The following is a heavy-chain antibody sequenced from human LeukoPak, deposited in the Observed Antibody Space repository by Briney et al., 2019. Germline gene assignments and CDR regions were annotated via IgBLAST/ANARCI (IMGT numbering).Heavy chain of an antibody. V-gene: IGHV1-69*13. Sequence: SVKVSCKASGGTFSSYAISWVRQAPGQGLEWMGGIIPIFGTANYAQKFQGRVTITADESTSIAYMELSSLRSEDTAVHYCARDRTIFGVVITTHFDYWGQGTLVTVSS. CDR1: GGTFSSYA. CDR2: IIPIFGTA. D-gene: IGHD3-3*01. CDR3: ARDRTIFGVVITTHFDY. J-gene: IGHJ4*02.